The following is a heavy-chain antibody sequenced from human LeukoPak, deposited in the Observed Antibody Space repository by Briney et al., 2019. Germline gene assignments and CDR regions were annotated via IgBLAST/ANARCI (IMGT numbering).Heavy chain of an antibody. CDR1: GYTFTSYY. V-gene: IGHV1-46*01. J-gene: IGHJ5*02. CDR2: INPNGGGT. Sequence: ASVKVSCKASGYTFTSYYIQWVRQAPGQGLEWMGVINPNGGGTSYAQKFQGRVTMTRDTSTSTVYMELSSLRSEDTAVYYCARALLLGWFDPWGQGTLVTVSS. D-gene: IGHD2-15*01. CDR3: ARALLLGWFDP.